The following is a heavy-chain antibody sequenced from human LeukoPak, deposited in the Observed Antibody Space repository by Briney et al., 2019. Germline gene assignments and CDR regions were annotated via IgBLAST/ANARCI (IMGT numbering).Heavy chain of an antibody. CDR2: IYSGGST. CDR3: ARTIVVAGFTDYFDY. V-gene: IGHV3-53*01. J-gene: IGHJ4*02. D-gene: IGHD6-19*01. Sequence: PGGSLRLSCAPSGFTVSSNYMSWVRQAPGRGLECGSGIYSGGSTYYPDSVEGRFTISRHNSKHMLYLQMNSLRAEDRAVYYCARTIVVAGFTDYFDYWGQGTLVSVSS. CDR1: GFTVSSNY.